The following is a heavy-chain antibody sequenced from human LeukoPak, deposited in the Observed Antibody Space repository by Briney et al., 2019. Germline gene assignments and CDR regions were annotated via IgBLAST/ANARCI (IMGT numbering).Heavy chain of an antibody. J-gene: IGHJ3*02. CDR3: ARDLVTGYSSGWYQGAFDI. CDR1: GFTFSSYG. CDR2: ISGSGGST. Sequence: GGSLRLSCAASGFTFSSYGMSWVRQAPGKGLEWVSAISGSGGSTYYADSVKGRFTISRDNSKNTLYLQMNSLRAEDTAVYYCARDLVTGYSSGWYQGAFDIWGQGTMVTVSS. D-gene: IGHD6-19*01. V-gene: IGHV3-23*01.